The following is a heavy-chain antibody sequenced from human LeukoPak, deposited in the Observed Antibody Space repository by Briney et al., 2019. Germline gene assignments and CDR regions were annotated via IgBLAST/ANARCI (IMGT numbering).Heavy chain of an antibody. Sequence: PGGSLRLSCAASGFTFSSYSMNWVRQAPGKGLEWVSSISSGSIYISYADSVKGRFTISRDNAKNSLYLQMNSLRAEDTAVYYCAKDISIVVVTAIASWGQGTLVTVSS. D-gene: IGHD2-21*02. V-gene: IGHV3-21*01. CDR2: ISSGSIYI. CDR3: AKDISIVVVTAIAS. CDR1: GFTFSSYS. J-gene: IGHJ4*02.